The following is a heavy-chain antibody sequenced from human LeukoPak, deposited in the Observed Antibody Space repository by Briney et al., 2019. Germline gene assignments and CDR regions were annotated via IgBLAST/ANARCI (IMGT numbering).Heavy chain of an antibody. CDR1: GYTLTELS. CDR3: ARVGQKDSSGYPY. V-gene: IGHV1-24*01. Sequence: ASVKVSCKVSGYTLTELSMHWVRQAPGKGLEWMGGFDAEDGETIYAQKFQGRVTMTRDTSISTAYMELSRLRSDDTAVYYCARVGQKDSSGYPYWGQGTLVTVTS. J-gene: IGHJ4*02. CDR2: FDAEDGET. D-gene: IGHD3-22*01.